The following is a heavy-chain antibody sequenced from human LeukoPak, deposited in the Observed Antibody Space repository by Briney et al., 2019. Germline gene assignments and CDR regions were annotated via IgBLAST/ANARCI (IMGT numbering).Heavy chain of an antibody. D-gene: IGHD5-18*01. CDR2: ISSSGSTI. CDR3: AGSRGYSYGHPDYYYGMDV. J-gene: IGHJ6*02. Sequence: GGPLRLSCAASGFTFSDYYMSWLRQAPGKGLEGVSYISSSGSTIYYADSVKGRFTISRDNDKNSLYLQMNSLRAEDTAVYYCAGSRGYSYGHPDYYYGMDVWGQGTTVTVSS. V-gene: IGHV3-11*01. CDR1: GFTFSDYY.